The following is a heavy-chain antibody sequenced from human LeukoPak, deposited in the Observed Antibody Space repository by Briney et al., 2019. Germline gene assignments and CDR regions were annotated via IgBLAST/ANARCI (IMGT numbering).Heavy chain of an antibody. CDR1: GFTFSSYA. J-gene: IGHJ5*02. D-gene: IGHD3-10*01. V-gene: IGHV3-30-3*01. CDR2: ISYDGSNK. CDR3: ARGSGNNLFDP. Sequence: GGSLRLSCAASGFTFSSYAMHWVRQAPGKGLEWVAVISYDGSNKYCADSVKGRFTISRDNSKNTLYLQMNSLRAEDTAVYYCARGSGNNLFDPWGQGTLVTVSS.